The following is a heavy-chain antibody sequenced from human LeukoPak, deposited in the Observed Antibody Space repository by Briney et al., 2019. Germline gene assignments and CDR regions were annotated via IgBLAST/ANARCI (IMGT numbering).Heavy chain of an antibody. CDR2: IYYSGST. Sequence: PSETLSLTCTVSGGTISSYYWSWIRQPPGKGLEWIGYIYYSGSTNYNPSLKSRVTISVDTSKNQFSLKLSSVTAADTAVYYCARGSVVVGFDYWGQGTLVTVSS. V-gene: IGHV4-59*01. CDR3: ARGSVVVGFDY. D-gene: IGHD2-15*01. J-gene: IGHJ4*02. CDR1: GGTISSYY.